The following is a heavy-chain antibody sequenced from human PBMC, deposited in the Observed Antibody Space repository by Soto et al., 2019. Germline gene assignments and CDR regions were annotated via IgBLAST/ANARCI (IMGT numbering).Heavy chain of an antibody. J-gene: IGHJ4*02. CDR2: IYYSGNT. D-gene: IGHD6-19*01. V-gene: IGHV4-39*01. CDR1: GGSISSSSYY. CDR3: ARHGTLQYSSGWRYFDC. Sequence: SETLSLTCTVSGGSISSSSYYWGWIRQPPGKGLEWIGSIYYSGNTYYNPSLKSRVTISVDTSKNQFSLKLSSVTAADTAVYYCARHGTLQYSSGWRYFDCWGQGTLVTVSS.